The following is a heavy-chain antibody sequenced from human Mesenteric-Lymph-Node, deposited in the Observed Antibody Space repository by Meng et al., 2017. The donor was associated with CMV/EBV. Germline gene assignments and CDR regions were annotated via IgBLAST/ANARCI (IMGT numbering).Heavy chain of an antibody. CDR1: GFTFSDYY. Sequence: GESLKISCAASGFTFSDYYMSWIRQAPGKGLEWVSYISSSGSTIYYADSVKGRFTISRDNAKNSLYLQMNSLRAEDTAVYYCARGGFSARTLRFLEWLPSYYYYGMDVWGQGTTVTVSS. D-gene: IGHD3-3*01. CDR2: ISSSGSTI. V-gene: IGHV3-11*01. CDR3: ARGGFSARTLRFLEWLPSYYYYGMDV. J-gene: IGHJ6*02.